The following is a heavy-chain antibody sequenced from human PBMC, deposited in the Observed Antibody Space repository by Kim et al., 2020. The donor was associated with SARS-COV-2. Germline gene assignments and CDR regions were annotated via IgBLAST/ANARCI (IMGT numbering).Heavy chain of an antibody. Sequence: SETLSLTCAVYGGSFSGYYWSWIRQPPGKGLEWIGEINHSGSTNYNPSLKSRVTISVDTSKNQFSLKLSSVTAADTAVYYCARDFRYSSSWYTGTGYWGQGTLVTVSS. CDR2: INHSGST. D-gene: IGHD6-13*01. V-gene: IGHV4-34*01. CDR3: ARDFRYSSSWYTGTGY. J-gene: IGHJ4*02. CDR1: GGSFSGYY.